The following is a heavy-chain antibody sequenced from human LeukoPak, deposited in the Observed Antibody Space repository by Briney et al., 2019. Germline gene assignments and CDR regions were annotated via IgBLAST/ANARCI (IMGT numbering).Heavy chain of an antibody. CDR3: ARGLDSSGWWYYFDY. D-gene: IGHD6-19*01. Sequence: PSETLSLTCAVYGGSFSGYYWSWIRQPPGKGLEWIGEINHSGSTNYNPSLKSRVTISVDTSKNQFSLKLSSVTAADTAVCYCARGLDSSGWWYYFDYWGQGTLVTVSS. J-gene: IGHJ4*02. V-gene: IGHV4-34*01. CDR2: INHSGST. CDR1: GGSFSGYY.